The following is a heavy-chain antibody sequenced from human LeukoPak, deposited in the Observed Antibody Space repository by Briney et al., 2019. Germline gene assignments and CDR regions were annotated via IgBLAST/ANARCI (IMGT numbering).Heavy chain of an antibody. Sequence: GGSLRLSCAASGFTFSSNWMSWVRQAPGKGLEGLANIKQDGSEKYYVDSVKGRFTISRDNAKNSLYLQMNSLRAEDTAVYYCARENIAAAGGDYWGQGTLVTVSS. J-gene: IGHJ4*02. D-gene: IGHD6-13*01. CDR1: GFTFSSNW. CDR3: ARENIAAAGGDY. CDR2: IKQDGSEK. V-gene: IGHV3-7*03.